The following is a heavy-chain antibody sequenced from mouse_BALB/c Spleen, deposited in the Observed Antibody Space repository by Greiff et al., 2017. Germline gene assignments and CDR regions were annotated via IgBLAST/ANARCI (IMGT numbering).Heavy chain of an antibody. Sequence: VQLKESGPGLVKPSPSLSLTCSVTGYSITSGYYWNWIRQFPGNKLEWMGYISYDGSNNYNPSLKNRISITRDTSKNQFFLKLNSVTTEDTATYYCARELGPSYWYFDVWGAGTTVTVSS. CDR3: ARELGPSYWYFDV. J-gene: IGHJ1*01. CDR1: GYSITSGYY. D-gene: IGHD4-1*01. CDR2: ISYDGSN. V-gene: IGHV3-6*02.